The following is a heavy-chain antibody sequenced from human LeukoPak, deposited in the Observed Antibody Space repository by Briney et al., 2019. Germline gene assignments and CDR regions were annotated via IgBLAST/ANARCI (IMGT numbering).Heavy chain of an antibody. V-gene: IGHV4-34*01. Sequence: SETLSLTCAVYGGSFSGYYWSWIRQPPGKGLGWIGEINHSGSTNYNPSLKSRVTISVDTSKNQFSLKLSSVTAADTAVYYCASFKASEGATYFDYWGQGTLVTVSS. D-gene: IGHD1-26*01. CDR3: ASFKASEGATYFDY. J-gene: IGHJ4*02. CDR2: INHSGST. CDR1: GGSFSGYY.